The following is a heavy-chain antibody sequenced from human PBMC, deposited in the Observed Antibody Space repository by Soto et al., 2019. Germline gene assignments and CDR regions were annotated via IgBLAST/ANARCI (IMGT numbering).Heavy chain of an antibody. Sequence: PSETLSLTCTVSGGSISSYYWSWIRQPPGKGLEWIGYIYYSGSTNYNPSLKSRVTISVDTSKNQFSLKLSSVTAADTAVYYCASGARYCSSTSCYRFDYWGQGTLVTVSS. V-gene: IGHV4-59*08. CDR3: ASGARYCSSTSCYRFDY. CDR2: IYYSGST. J-gene: IGHJ4*02. D-gene: IGHD2-2*01. CDR1: GGSISSYY.